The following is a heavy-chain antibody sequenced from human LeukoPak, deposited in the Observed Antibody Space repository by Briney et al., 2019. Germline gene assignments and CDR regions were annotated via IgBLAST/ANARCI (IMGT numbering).Heavy chain of an antibody. CDR1: GYTFTNNF. V-gene: IGHV1-46*01. Sequence: GASVKVSCKASGYTFTNNFMHWVRQAPGQGLEWIGIINPSGDNTWYAQKFQGRVTMTRDMATSTDYLEVSSLRSEDTAVYYCARTHDYVWGSYRQDYFDYWGQGTLVTVSS. D-gene: IGHD3-16*02. CDR2: INPSGDNT. J-gene: IGHJ4*02. CDR3: ARTHDYVWGSYRQDYFDY.